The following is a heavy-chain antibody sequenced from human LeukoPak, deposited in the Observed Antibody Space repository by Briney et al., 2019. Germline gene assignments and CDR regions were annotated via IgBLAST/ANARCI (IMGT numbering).Heavy chain of an antibody. D-gene: IGHD6-19*01. CDR3: ARTKWLEAIDY. CDR2: ISSSGSTI. CDR1: GFTFSSYE. V-gene: IGHV3-48*03. Sequence: GGSLRLSCAASGFTFSSYEMNWVRQAPGKGLEWVSYISSSGSTIYYADSVKGRFTVSRDNAKSSLYLQMNSLRAEDTAVYYCARTKWLEAIDYWGQGTLVTVSS. J-gene: IGHJ4*02.